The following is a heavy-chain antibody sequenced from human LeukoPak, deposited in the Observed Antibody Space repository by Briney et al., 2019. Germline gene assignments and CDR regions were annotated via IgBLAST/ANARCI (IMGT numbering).Heavy chain of an antibody. J-gene: IGHJ4*02. CDR3: AKCPSSILRATHGYYFAY. CDR1: GFTFSSYA. Sequence: GGSLRLSCAASGFTFSSYAMSWVRQAPGKGLEWVSAISGSGGSTYYADSVKGRFTISRDNSKNALDLQMNSLIAEDTAVYYCAKCPSSILRATHGYYFAYWRQGPLLTVSS. CDR2: ISGSGGST. D-gene: IGHD1-26*01. V-gene: IGHV3-23*01.